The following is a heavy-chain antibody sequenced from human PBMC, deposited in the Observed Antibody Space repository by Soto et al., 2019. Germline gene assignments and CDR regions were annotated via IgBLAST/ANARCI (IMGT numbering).Heavy chain of an antibody. CDR2: FSYGDTT. J-gene: IGHJ4*02. D-gene: IGHD1-26*01. CDR1: GGSISSGDYD. V-gene: IGHV4-31*03. Sequence: NPSETLSLTCTVSGGSISSGDYDWSWVRQHPEKGLEWIGYFSYGDTTHYNPSLKSRVTISVDTSKNQFSLRLNSVTAADTAVYFCARDLGMEAAYFGYWGQGALVTVSS. CDR3: ARDLGMEAAYFGY.